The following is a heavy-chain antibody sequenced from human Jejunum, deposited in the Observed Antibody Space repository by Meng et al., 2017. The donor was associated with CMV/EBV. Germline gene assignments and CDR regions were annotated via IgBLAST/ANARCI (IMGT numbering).Heavy chain of an antibody. CDR1: VFTFSRSA. V-gene: IGHV3-23*01. J-gene: IGHJ2*01. CDR2: ISSGGAST. CDR3: AKDRDGNWYFDL. Sequence: AASVFTFSRSAMSWVRQAPGKGLEWVSEISSGGASTYYADSVKGRFTISRDNSKNTLYLQMNSLRAEDTALYYCAKDRDGNWYFDLWGRGTLVTVSS. D-gene: IGHD3-10*01.